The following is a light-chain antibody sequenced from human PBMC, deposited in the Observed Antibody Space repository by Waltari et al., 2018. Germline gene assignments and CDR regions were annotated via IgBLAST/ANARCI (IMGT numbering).Light chain of an antibody. J-gene: IGLJ3*02. CDR2: KDT. V-gene: IGLV3-25*03. CDR3: QSADSSGSYPWV. CDR1: ALPRHY. Sequence: SYELTQPPSVSVSPGQTARITCSGDALPRHYAYWYQQKPGQAPVLMISKDTERPSGSPGRFSVSSSGTITTLTISVVQAEDEADYYCQSADSSGSYPWVFGGGTKLTVL.